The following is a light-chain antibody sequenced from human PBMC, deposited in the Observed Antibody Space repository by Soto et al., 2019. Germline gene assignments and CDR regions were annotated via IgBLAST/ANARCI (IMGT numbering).Light chain of an antibody. CDR2: DVS. CDR3: NSYTSSSTPYV. V-gene: IGLV2-14*01. CDR1: NSDVGGYNY. Sequence: QSALTQPASVSGSPGQSITISCTGTNSDVGGYNYVSWYQQHPGKAPKLMIYDVSNRPSGVSNRFSGSKSGNTATLTISGLQAEDEAEYYCNSYTSSSTPYVFGTGTKRTVL. J-gene: IGLJ1*01.